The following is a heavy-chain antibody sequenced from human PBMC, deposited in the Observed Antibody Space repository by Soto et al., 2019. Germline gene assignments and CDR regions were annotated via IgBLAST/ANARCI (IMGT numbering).Heavy chain of an antibody. CDR1: GYTFTSYY. D-gene: IGHD3-16*01. CDR2: INPSGGRT. V-gene: IGHV1-46*01. Sequence: QVQLVQSGAEVKKPGASVKISCKASGYTFTSYYIHWVRQAPGQWLEWMGIINPSGGRTSYAQKLQSRVTMTRDTSTSTVYMELSSLRAEDTAVYYCAKVGGLVQPQDYHYGLDVWGQGTTVTVSS. J-gene: IGHJ6*02. CDR3: AKVGGLVQPQDYHYGLDV.